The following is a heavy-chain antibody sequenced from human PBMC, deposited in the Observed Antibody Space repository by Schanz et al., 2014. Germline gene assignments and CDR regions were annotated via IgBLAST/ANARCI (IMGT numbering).Heavy chain of an antibody. V-gene: IGHV3-21*01. J-gene: IGHJ4*02. CDR2: ISSSSSYI. D-gene: IGHD3-3*01. CDR3: ARPIYDLWSGSFDY. Sequence: EVQLVESGGGLVKPGGSLRLSCAASGFTFSSYSMNWVRQAPGMGLEWVSSISSSSSYIYYADSMKGRFTISRDNAENSLYLQMNSLRDEDTAVYYCARPIYDLWSGSFDYWGQGTLVTVSS. CDR1: GFTFSSYS.